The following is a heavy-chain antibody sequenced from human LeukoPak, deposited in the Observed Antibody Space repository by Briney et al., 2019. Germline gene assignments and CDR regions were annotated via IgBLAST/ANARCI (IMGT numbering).Heavy chain of an antibody. CDR3: ARGYYSPHYYYYMDV. D-gene: IGHD1-26*01. Sequence: PSETLSLTCTVSGDSISSSSYYWGWIRQPPGKGLEWIGGIYYSGSTSYNPSLKSRVTISVDTSKNQFSLKLSSVTAADTAVYYCARGYYSPHYYYYMDVWGKGTTVTVSS. CDR2: IYYSGST. CDR1: GDSISSSSYY. J-gene: IGHJ6*03. V-gene: IGHV4-39*07.